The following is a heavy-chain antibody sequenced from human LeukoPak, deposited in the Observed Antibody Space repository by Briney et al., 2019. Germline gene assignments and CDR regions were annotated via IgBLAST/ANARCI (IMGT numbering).Heavy chain of an antibody. CDR2: ISTYKSHT. V-gene: IGHV1-18*01. CDR1: GYTFTSYD. CDR3: AREDNDDYYYYGMDV. J-gene: IGHJ6*02. Sequence: EASVKVSCKASGYTFTSYDINWVRQAPGQGLEWMGWISTYKSHTNYAQKFQGRVTMITDTSTNTAYMELRSLRSDDTAVYYCAREDNDDYYYYGMDVWGQGTAVTVSS. D-gene: IGHD1-1*01.